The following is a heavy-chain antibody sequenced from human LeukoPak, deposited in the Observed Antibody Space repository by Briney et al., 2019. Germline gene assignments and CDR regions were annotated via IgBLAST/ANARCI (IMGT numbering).Heavy chain of an antibody. CDR3: ARRGCDSIGYSIHSFDN. CDR2: IFYSGST. V-gene: IGHV4-39*01. J-gene: IGHJ4*02. CDR1: GGSISSSSYY. D-gene: IGHD3-22*01. Sequence: PSETLSLTCTVSGGSISSSSYYWGSIREPPGKGLEWIGSIFYSGSTYYNPSLKSRATVSVDTSKNQFSLKLSSVTAADTAVYYCARRGCDSIGYSIHSFDNWGQGTLVTVSS.